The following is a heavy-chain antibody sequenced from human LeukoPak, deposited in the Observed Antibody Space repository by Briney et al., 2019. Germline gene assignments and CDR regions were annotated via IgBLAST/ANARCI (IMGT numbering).Heavy chain of an antibody. J-gene: IGHJ4*02. CDR2: IFYSGST. Sequence: SETLSLTCTVSGGSISGYYWNWIRQPPGKKLEWIGYIFYSGSTNYNPSLKSRVTISVDTSKNQFSLKLSSVTAADTAVYYCARGPYYYDSSGGDYWGQGTLVTVSS. D-gene: IGHD3-22*01. V-gene: IGHV4-59*12. CDR3: ARGPYYYDSSGGDY. CDR1: GGSISGYY.